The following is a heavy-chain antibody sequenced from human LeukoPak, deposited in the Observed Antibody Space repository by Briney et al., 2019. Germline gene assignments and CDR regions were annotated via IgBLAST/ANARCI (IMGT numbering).Heavy chain of an antibody. Sequence: GGSLRLSCAASGFTFSSYSMNWVRQAPGKGLEWVSYISSSSSTIYYADSVKGRFTISRDNAKNPLYLQMNSLRAEDAAVYYCARDKLLAAFDIWGQGTMVTVSS. CDR3: ARDKLLAAFDI. CDR2: ISSSSSTI. D-gene: IGHD1-26*01. CDR1: GFTFSSYS. J-gene: IGHJ3*02. V-gene: IGHV3-48*04.